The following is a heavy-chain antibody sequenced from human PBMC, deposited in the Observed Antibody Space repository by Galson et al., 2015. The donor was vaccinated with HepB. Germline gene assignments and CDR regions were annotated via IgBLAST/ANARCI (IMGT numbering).Heavy chain of an antibody. J-gene: IGHJ4*02. CDR3: ARTFYFDY. Sequence: SLRLSCAASGFTFSAYAMHWVRQAPGKGLEWVALMSSDESNKYYADSVRGRFTISRDNSRNTVYLQTNSLRAEDTAVYYCARTFYFDYWGQGTLVTVSS. V-gene: IGHV3-30*04. CDR1: GFTFSAYA. CDR2: MSSDESNK.